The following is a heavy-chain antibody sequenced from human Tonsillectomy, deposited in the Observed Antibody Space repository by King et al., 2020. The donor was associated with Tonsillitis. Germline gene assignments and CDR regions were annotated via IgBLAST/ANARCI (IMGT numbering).Heavy chain of an antibody. CDR2: IYSGGST. Sequence: VQLVESGGGLIQPGGSLRLSCAASWFTVSANYMTWVRQAPVKGLEWVSLIYSGGSTYYVDSLKGLFTIYVVSDNSTNPVYLHMNSLRAEDTAVYYCARGDTYGFPIFHFWGQGTLVTVSS. CDR1: WFTVSANY. D-gene: IGHD5-18*01. V-gene: IGHV3-53*01. J-gene: IGHJ4*02. CDR3: ARGDTYGFPIFHF.